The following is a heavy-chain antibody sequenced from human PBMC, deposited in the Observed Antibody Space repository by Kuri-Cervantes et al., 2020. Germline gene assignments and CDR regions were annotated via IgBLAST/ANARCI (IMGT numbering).Heavy chain of an antibody. D-gene: IGHD4-17*01. CDR3: ARRVTEVTTGENWFDP. CDR1: GYSFTNYW. CDR2: IYPPGSDT. J-gene: IGHJ5*02. Sequence: GGSLRLSCKASGYSFTNYWIGWVRQMPGKGLELMGIIYPPGSDTRYSPSFQGQVIISADRSISTAYLQWSSLKASDTAIYYCARRVTEVTTGENWFDPWGEGTLVTVSS. V-gene: IGHV5-51*01.